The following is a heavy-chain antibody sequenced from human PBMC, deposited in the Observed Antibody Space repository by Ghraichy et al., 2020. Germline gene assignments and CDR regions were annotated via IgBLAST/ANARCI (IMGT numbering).Heavy chain of an antibody. Sequence: SETLSLTCTVSGGSISSGDYYWSWIRQPPGKGLEWIGYIYYSGSTYYNPSLKSRVTISVDTSKNQFSLKLSSVTAADTAVYYCASIAAAGTGYYYGMDVWGQGTTVTVSS. CDR2: IYYSGST. V-gene: IGHV4-30-4*01. CDR1: GGSISSGDYY. D-gene: IGHD6-13*01. J-gene: IGHJ6*02. CDR3: ASIAAAGTGYYYGMDV.